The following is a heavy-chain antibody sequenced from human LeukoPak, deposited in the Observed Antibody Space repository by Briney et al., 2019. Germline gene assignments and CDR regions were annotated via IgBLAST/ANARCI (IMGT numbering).Heavy chain of an antibody. D-gene: IGHD2-21*02. CDR2: IHHNGRT. V-gene: IGHV4-39*07. Sequence: SETLSLTCAVSRGSISGSDYYWGWIRQPPGKGLQWIGLIHHNGRTFHNPSLKSRVTLSMDTSRDQFFLSQSSVTAADTAVYYCARRRRDLNWFDPWGQGVLVIVSS. CDR1: RGSISGSDYY. J-gene: IGHJ5*02. CDR3: ARRRRDLNWFDP.